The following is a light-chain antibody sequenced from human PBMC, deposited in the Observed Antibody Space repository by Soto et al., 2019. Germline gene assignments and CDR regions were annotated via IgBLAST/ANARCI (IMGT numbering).Light chain of an antibody. CDR3: QQFHNWPLS. J-gene: IGKJ4*01. CDR1: QSVRSN. CDR2: DAS. V-gene: IGKV3-15*01. Sequence: IVMTQSAATLSVSPGERATLSCRASQSVRSNLAWYQQKPGQAPRLLIDDASTRAAGIPARFNGGGSGTEFTLTISSLQSEDFALYYCQQFHNWPLSFGGGTKVDIK.